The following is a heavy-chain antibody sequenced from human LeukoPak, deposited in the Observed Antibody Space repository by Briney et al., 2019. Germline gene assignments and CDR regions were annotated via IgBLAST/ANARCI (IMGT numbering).Heavy chain of an antibody. D-gene: IGHD5-24*01. J-gene: IGHJ4*02. CDR1: GFTFSSYD. CDR2: IRYDGSNK. Sequence: GGSLRLSCAASGFTFSSYDMHWLRQAPGKGLEWVAFIRYDGSNKYYADSVKGRFTISRDNSKNTLYLQMNSLRAEDTAVYYCARAGDGYSDFDYWGQGTLVTVSS. CDR3: ARAGDGYSDFDY. V-gene: IGHV3-30*02.